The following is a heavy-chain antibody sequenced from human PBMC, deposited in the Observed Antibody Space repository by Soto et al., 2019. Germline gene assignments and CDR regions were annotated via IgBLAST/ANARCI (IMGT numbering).Heavy chain of an antibody. D-gene: IGHD5-18*01. CDR1: GYSFSDYW. Sequence: GESLKIFCKGSGYSFSDYWITWVRQMPGKGLEWMGRIDPSASYTTYSPSFQGHVSISVDKSISIAYLQWSGLRASDTAMYYCARRAGYSNGLDFDYWGQGTLVTVSS. CDR2: IDPSASYT. V-gene: IGHV5-10-1*01. CDR3: ARRAGYSNGLDFDY. J-gene: IGHJ4*02.